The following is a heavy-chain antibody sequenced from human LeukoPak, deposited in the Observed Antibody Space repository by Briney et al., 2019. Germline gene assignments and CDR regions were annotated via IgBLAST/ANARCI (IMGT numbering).Heavy chain of an antibody. V-gene: IGHV3-30*18. J-gene: IGHJ3*02. CDR3: AKAEVRGVIGDAFDI. D-gene: IGHD3-10*01. Sequence: GRSLRLSCAASGFTFSSYGMHWVRQAPGKGLEWVAVISYDGSNKYYADSVKGRFTISRDNSKNTLYLQMNSLRAEDTAVYYCAKAEVRGVIGDAFDIWGQGTMVTVSS. CDR2: ISYDGSNK. CDR1: GFTFSSYG.